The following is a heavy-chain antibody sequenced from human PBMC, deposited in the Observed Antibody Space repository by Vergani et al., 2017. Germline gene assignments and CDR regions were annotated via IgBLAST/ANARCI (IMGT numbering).Heavy chain of an antibody. CDR2: INSDGSST. J-gene: IGHJ2*01. D-gene: IGHD6-19*01. Sequence: EVQLVESGGGLVQPGGSLRLSCAASGFTFSSYWMHWVRHAPGKGLVWVSRINSDGSSTSYADSVKGRFTISRDNAKNTLYLQMNSLRAEDTAVYYCARRRIAVAHSNYWYFDLWGRGTLVTVSS. V-gene: IGHV3-74*01. CDR3: ARRRIAVAHSNYWYFDL. CDR1: GFTFSSYW.